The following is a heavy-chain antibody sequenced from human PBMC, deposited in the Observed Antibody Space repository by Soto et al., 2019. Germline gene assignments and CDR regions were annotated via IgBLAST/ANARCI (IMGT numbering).Heavy chain of an antibody. CDR3: GRGRSGQIVVFY. J-gene: IGHJ4*02. CDR2: IPPESGAT. Sequence: ASVKVSCSTSGCTFTGHYIHWVRQAPQQGPEWMGEIPPESGATRYAQKVRGRVTMTMDTSITTVQMELKNLSHDDKAVYYGGRGRSGQIVVFYWGQGTPVTVSS. CDR1: GCTFTGHY. V-gene: IGHV1-2*02. D-gene: IGHD1-26*01.